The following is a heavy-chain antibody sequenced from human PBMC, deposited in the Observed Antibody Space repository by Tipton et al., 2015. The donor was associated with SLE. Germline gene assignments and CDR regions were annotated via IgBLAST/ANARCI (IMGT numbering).Heavy chain of an antibody. CDR2: IHYSGTT. V-gene: IGHV4-39*07. Sequence: TLSLTCTVSGGSISSSSYYWTWIRQPPGKGLEWIGSIHYSGTTYYNPSLKSRITISVDTSKNQFSLKLTSVTAADTAVYYCARIIAGHGDAFDVWGQGTMVTVSS. CDR1: GGSISSSSYY. J-gene: IGHJ3*01. CDR3: ARIIAGHGDAFDV.